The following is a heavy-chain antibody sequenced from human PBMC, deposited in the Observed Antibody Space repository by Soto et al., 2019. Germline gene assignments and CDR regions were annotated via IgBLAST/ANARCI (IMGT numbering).Heavy chain of an antibody. CDR2: INYSGNT. V-gene: IGHV4-34*01. J-gene: IGHJ4*02. D-gene: IGHD1-26*01. CDR1: VGSLSGYY. Sequence: SETLSLTCSVYVGSLSGYYWSWSRQPPGKALEWIGEINYSGNTNYNPSLKSRVTISVDTSKNQLFLNLTSVTAADTAMYYCARHHVRGRTIAGAAEFWGQGTLVTVSS. CDR3: ARHHVRGRTIAGAAEF.